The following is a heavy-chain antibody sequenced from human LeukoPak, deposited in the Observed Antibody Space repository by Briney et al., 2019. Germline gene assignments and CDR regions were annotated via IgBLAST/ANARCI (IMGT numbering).Heavy chain of an antibody. J-gene: IGHJ4*02. CDR2: IDHSGST. V-gene: IGHV4-34*01. CDR1: VGSFSGYY. Sequence: SETLPLTCAVYVGSFSGYYWTWIRQPPGKGLEWIGEIDHSGSTNYNPSLKSRVTISVDTSKNQFSLKLSSVTAADTAVYFCARAEGYYDSSGYRGGSASVSYWGQGTLVTVSS. D-gene: IGHD3-22*01. CDR3: ARAEGYYDSSGYRGGSASVSY.